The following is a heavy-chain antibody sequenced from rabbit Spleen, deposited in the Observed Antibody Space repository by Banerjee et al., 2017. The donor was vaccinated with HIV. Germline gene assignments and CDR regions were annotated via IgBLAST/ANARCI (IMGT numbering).Heavy chain of an antibody. CDR1: GFSFSNKAV. J-gene: IGHJ4*01. D-gene: IGHD2-1*01. V-gene: IGHV1S45*01. CDR3: ARDLTIVIGWNFNL. Sequence: QQQLEESGGDLVKPGASLTLTCTASGFSFSNKAVMCWVRQAPGKGLEWIACINTYTAKGVYATWAKGRFTISRTSSTTVTLQMTSLTAADTATYFCARDLTIVIGWNFNLWGPGTLVTVS. CDR2: INTYTAKG.